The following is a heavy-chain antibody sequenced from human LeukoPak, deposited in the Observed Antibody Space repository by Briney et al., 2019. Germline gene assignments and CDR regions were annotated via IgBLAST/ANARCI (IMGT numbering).Heavy chain of an antibody. Sequence: ASVKVSCKASGYTFTGYYMHWVRQAPGQGLEWMGWINPNSGGTNYAQKFQGRVTMTRDTSISTAYMELSSLRSEDTAMYYCARQLYDSSGYRFDPWGQGTLVTVSS. CDR2: INPNSGGT. V-gene: IGHV1-2*02. CDR3: ARQLYDSSGYRFDP. J-gene: IGHJ5*02. CDR1: GYTFTGYY. D-gene: IGHD3-22*01.